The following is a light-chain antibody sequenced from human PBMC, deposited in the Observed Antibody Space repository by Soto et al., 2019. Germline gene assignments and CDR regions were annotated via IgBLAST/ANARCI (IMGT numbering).Light chain of an antibody. Sequence: VLTQSPGTLSLSPGERATLSCRASQSVTNYLVWYQQKAGQAPRLLIYGASSRDPGIPDRFSGSGSGTDFTLTINRLGPEDSAVYYCQQFDTSPYTFGQGTKLEIK. CDR1: QSVTNY. CDR2: GAS. V-gene: IGKV3-20*01. J-gene: IGKJ2*01. CDR3: QQFDTSPYT.